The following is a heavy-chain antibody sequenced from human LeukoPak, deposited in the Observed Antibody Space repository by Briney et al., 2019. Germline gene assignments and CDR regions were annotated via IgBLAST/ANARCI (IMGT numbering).Heavy chain of an antibody. V-gene: IGHV3-53*01. Sequence: GGSLRLSCAAAGFTFSSYWMNWARQAPGKGLEWVSVIYSGGSTYYADSVKGRFTISRDNSKNTLYLQMNSLRAEDTAVYYCGRGYSYVDYWGQGTLVTVSS. D-gene: IGHD5-18*01. CDR1: GFTFSSYW. CDR3: GRGYSYVDY. J-gene: IGHJ4*02. CDR2: IYSGGST.